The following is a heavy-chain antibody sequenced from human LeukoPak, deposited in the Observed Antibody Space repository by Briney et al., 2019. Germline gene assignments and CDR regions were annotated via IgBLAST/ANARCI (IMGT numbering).Heavy chain of an antibody. D-gene: IGHD1-26*01. CDR2: ISYDGSNK. V-gene: IGHV3-30*01. J-gene: IGHJ3*02. CDR3: ARGPRIVGATPTHPSAFDI. Sequence: GGSLRLSCAASGFTFSSYAMHWVRQAPGKGREGVAVISYDGSNKYYADSVKGRFTISRDNSKNTLYLQMNSLRAEDTAVYYCARGPRIVGATPTHPSAFDIWGQGTMVTVSS. CDR1: GFTFSSYA.